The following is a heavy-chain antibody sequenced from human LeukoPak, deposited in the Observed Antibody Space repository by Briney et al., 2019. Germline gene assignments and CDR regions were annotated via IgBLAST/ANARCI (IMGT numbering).Heavy chain of an antibody. CDR2: ISSSSSTI. D-gene: IGHD2-21*02. CDR1: GFTFSSYS. Sequence: PGGSLRLSCAASGFTFSSYSMNWVRQAPGKGLEWVSYISSSSSTIYYADSVKGRFTISRDNAKNSLYLQMNSLRAEDTAVYYCARARRSTDNWFDPWGQGTLVTVSS. J-gene: IGHJ5*02. V-gene: IGHV3-48*01. CDR3: ARARRSTDNWFDP.